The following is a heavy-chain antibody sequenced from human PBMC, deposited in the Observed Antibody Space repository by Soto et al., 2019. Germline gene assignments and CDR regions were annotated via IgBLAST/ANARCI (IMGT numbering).Heavy chain of an antibody. CDR2: IRSKANSYAT. J-gene: IGHJ5*02. CDR1: GFTFSGSA. CDR3: TRQLYSSSSWFDP. Sequence: GGSLRLSCAASGFTFSGSAMHWVRQASGKGLEWVGRIRSKANSYATAYAASVKGRFTISRDDSKNTAYLQMNSLKTEDTAVYYCTRQLYSSSSWFDPWGQGTLVTVSS. D-gene: IGHD6-6*01. V-gene: IGHV3-73*01.